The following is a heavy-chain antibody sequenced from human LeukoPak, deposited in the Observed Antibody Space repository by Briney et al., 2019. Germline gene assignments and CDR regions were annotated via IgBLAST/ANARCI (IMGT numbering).Heavy chain of an antibody. Sequence: ASVKVSCKASGYTFTSYDINWVRQATGQGLEWMGWISAYNGNTNYAQKLQGRVTMTTDTSTSTAYMELRSLRSDDTAVYYCLREGKGYYFDYWGQGTLVTVSS. CDR3: LREGKGYYFDY. CDR2: ISAYNGNT. J-gene: IGHJ4*02. V-gene: IGHV1-18*01. CDR1: GYTFTSYD.